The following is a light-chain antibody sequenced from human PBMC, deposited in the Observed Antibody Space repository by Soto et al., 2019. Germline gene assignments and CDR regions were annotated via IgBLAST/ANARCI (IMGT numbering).Light chain of an antibody. Sequence: QALVTQEPSLTVSPGGTVTLTYGSSAGTVTSDHYPYWFQQKPGQAPRTLIYDTVNKESWTPARFSGSLLGGRAALTLSGAQPEDEADYYCMLSYYAAGVLGGGTKLTVL. CDR1: AGTVTSDHY. CDR3: MLSYYAAGV. V-gene: IGLV7-46*01. CDR2: DTV. J-gene: IGLJ2*01.